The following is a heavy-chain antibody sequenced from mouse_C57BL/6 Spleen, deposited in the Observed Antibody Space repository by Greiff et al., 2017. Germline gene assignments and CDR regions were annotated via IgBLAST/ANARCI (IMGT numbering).Heavy chain of an antibody. D-gene: IGHD2-4*01. CDR1: GYTFTDYY. Sequence: VQLQQSGPELVKPGASVKISCKASGYTFTDYYMNWVKQSHGKSLEWIGDINPNNGGTSYNQKFKGKATLTVDKSSSTAYMELRSLTSEDSAVYYCARGDYPGAYWGQGTLVTVSA. CDR3: ARGDYPGAY. CDR2: INPNNGGT. V-gene: IGHV1-26*01. J-gene: IGHJ3*01.